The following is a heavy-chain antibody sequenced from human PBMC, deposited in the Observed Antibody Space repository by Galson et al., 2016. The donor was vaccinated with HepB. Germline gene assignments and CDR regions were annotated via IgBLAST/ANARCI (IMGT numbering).Heavy chain of an antibody. CDR1: GFTFSSYP. CDR3: TRVLIVDSSWSRNNYYYYGVDV. Sequence: SLRLSCAASGFTFSSYPMHWVRQAPGKGLEWVADGSNKYYADSVKGRFTISRDNSKNTLYLQMNSLRAEDTAVYYCTRVLIVDSSWSRNNYYYYGVDVWGQGTLVAV. D-gene: IGHD2-21*01. V-gene: IGHV3-30-3*01. CDR2: GSNK. J-gene: IGHJ6*02.